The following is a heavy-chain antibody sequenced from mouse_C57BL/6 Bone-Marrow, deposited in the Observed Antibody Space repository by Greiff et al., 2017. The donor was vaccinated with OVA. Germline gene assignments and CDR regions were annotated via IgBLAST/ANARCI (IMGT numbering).Heavy chain of an antibody. V-gene: IGHV3-6*01. J-gene: IGHJ3*01. Sequence: EVQLKESGPGLVKPSQSLSLTCSVTGYPITSGYYWNWIRQFPGNKLEWMGYIRYDGSNNSNPSLKNQISIPRDTYKKQIFVKLNSVTTEDKATYYCAKGADCDGECAYWGQGTLVTVSA. CDR3: AKGADCDGECAY. CDR2: IRYDGSN. CDR1: GYPITSGYY.